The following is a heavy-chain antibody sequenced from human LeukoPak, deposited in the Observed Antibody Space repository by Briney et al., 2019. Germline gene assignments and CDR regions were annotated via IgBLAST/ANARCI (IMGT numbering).Heavy chain of an antibody. D-gene: IGHD3-3*01. J-gene: IGHJ4*02. Sequence: GGSLRLSCAASGFTFSSYSMNWVRQAPGKGLEWVSSISSSSSYIYYADSVKGRFTISRDNAKNSLYLQMNSLRAEDTAVYYCARDKITIFEVAIDYWGQGTLVTVSS. CDR1: GFTFSSYS. CDR2: ISSSSSYI. CDR3: ARDKITIFEVAIDY. V-gene: IGHV3-21*01.